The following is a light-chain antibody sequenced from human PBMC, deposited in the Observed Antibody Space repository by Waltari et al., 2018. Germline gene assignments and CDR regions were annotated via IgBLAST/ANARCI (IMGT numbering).Light chain of an antibody. CDR2: LGS. CDR1: QSLLHSNGYNY. Sequence: DFVMTQSPLSLPVTPGEPASISCRSSQSLLHSNGYNYLDWYLQKPGQSPQLLIYLGSNRASGVPDRFRGSGSGTDFTLKISRVEAEDVGVYYCIQALQTPITFGQGTRLEIK. CDR3: IQALQTPIT. V-gene: IGKV2-28*01. J-gene: IGKJ5*01.